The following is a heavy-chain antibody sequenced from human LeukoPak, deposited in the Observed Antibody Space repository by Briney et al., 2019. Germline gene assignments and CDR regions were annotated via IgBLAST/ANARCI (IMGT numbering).Heavy chain of an antibody. V-gene: IGHV3-21*01. CDR1: RFTFSNYA. D-gene: IGHD5-18*01. CDR2: ISSSSNYI. J-gene: IGHJ4*02. CDR3: ARNKKGDRYTYGHDY. Sequence: GGSLRLSCAASRFTFSNYAMSWVRQAPGKGLEWVSSISSSSNYIYYADSMKGRFTISRDNAKNSLYLQMNSLRAEDTAVYYCARNKKGDRYTYGHDYWGQGTLVTVSS.